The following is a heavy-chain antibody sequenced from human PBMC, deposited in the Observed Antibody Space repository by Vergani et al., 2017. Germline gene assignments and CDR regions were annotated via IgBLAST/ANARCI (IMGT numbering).Heavy chain of an antibody. CDR2: ISYDGSNK. Sequence: QVQMVESGGGVVQPGRSLRLSCAASVFTFSSYAMPWVRQAPGKGREWGAVISYDGSNKYYADSVKGRFTISRDKSKNTLYLQMNSLRAEDTAVYYCARNGALDYWGQGTLVTGSS. CDR1: VFTFSSYA. D-gene: IGHD3-10*01. J-gene: IGHJ4*02. CDR3: ARNGALDY. V-gene: IGHV3-30*04.